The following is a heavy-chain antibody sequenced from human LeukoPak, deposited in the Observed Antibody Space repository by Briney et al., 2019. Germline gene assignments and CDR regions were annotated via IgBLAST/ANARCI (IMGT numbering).Heavy chain of an antibody. Sequence: GASVKVSCKASGGTFSSYALNWVRQAPGLGREWMGGIMPISGTTNYAQNFQGRLTIITDESTRTAYMELRSLKSEDTAVYYCARGPLYPHFFDYWGQGTLVTVSS. J-gene: IGHJ4*02. CDR1: GGTFSSYA. V-gene: IGHV1-69*05. D-gene: IGHD2-2*02. CDR2: IMPISGTT. CDR3: ARGPLYPHFFDY.